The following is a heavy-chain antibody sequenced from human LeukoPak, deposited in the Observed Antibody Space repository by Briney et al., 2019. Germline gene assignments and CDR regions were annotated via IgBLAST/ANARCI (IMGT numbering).Heavy chain of an antibody. CDR2: IIPIFGTA. D-gene: IGHD3-10*01. CDR3: ARDGYYGSGSYYNVADY. Sequence: GASVKVSCKASGGTFSSYAISWVRQAPGQGLEWMGGIIPIFGTANYAQKFQGRVTITTDESTNTAYMELSSLRSEDTAVYYCARDGYYGSGSYYNVADYWGQGTLVTVSS. CDR1: GGTFSSYA. V-gene: IGHV1-69*05. J-gene: IGHJ4*02.